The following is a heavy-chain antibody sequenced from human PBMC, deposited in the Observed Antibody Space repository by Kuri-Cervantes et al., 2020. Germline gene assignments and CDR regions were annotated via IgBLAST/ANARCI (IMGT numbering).Heavy chain of an antibody. Sequence: ASVKVSCKASGYTFTGYYMHWVRQAPGQGLEWMGWISPNSGGTNYAQKFQGRVTMTRDTSISTAYMELSSLRSEDTAVYYCAREHSTYYYDSSGYYYYWFDPWGQGTLVTVSS. CDR1: GYTFTGYY. CDR3: AREHSTYYYDSSGYYYYWFDP. J-gene: IGHJ5*02. V-gene: IGHV1-2*02. CDR2: ISPNSGGT. D-gene: IGHD3-22*01.